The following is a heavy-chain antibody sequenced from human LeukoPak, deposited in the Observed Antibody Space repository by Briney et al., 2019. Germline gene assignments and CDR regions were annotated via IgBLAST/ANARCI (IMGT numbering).Heavy chain of an antibody. Sequence: SETLSLTCTVSGDPIRSYYWSWIRQPAGKGLEWIGRIYASGNTNYNPSLKSRVTMFIDTSKNQFSLDLSSVTAADTAVYYCAREGYSSGYQRGYFDLWGRGTLVTVSS. V-gene: IGHV4-4*07. D-gene: IGHD6-19*01. J-gene: IGHJ2*01. CDR3: AREGYSSGYQRGYFDL. CDR2: IYASGNT. CDR1: GDPIRSYY.